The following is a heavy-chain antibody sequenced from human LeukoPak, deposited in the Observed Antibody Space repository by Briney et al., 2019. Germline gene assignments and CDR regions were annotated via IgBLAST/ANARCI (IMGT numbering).Heavy chain of an antibody. CDR1: SGSISGSYY. V-gene: IGHV4-4*07. D-gene: IGHD1-1*01. J-gene: IGHJ4*02. Sequence: KPSETLSLTCTVSSGSISGSYYWSWIRQPAGKGLEWIGRIYASGSTSYDPSLKSRVTISVDKSNNQFSLMVTSVTAADTAVYYRARGKQNAVDYWGQGILVTVSS. CDR3: ARGKQNAVDY. CDR2: IYASGST.